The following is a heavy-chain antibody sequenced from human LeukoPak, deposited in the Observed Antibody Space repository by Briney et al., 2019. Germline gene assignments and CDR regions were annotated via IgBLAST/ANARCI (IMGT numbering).Heavy chain of an antibody. J-gene: IGHJ4*02. CDR3: ARIRCSSTSCLFDY. Sequence: ASVKVSCKASGYTFTAYYMHWVRQAPGQGLEWMGWINPNSGGTNYAQKFLGRVTMTRDTSISTAYMELSRLRSDDTAVYYCARIRCSSTSCLFDYWGQGTLVTVSS. CDR1: GYTFTAYY. CDR2: INPNSGGT. V-gene: IGHV1-2*02. D-gene: IGHD2-2*01.